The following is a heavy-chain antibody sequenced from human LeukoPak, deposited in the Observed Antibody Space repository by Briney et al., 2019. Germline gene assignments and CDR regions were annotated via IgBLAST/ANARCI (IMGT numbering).Heavy chain of an antibody. J-gene: IGHJ5*02. CDR3: ARDIHRGYCSGGSCYDWFDP. CDR2: INTNTGNP. CDR1: GYTFASYA. D-gene: IGHD2-15*01. V-gene: IGHV7-4-1*02. Sequence: WASVKVSCKASGYTFASYAMNWLRQAPGQGLEWMGWINTNTGNPTYAQGFTGRFVFSLDTSVSTAYLQISSLKAEDTAVYYCARDIHRGYCSGGSCYDWFDPWGQGTLVTVSS.